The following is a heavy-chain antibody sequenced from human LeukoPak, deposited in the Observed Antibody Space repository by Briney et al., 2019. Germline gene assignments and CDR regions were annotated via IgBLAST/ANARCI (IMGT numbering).Heavy chain of an antibody. CDR3: AKNVNGGNWYYFDH. CDR1: GFTFNNYA. CDR2: ISGGGVST. J-gene: IGHJ4*02. Sequence: GGSLRLSCAASGFTFNNYAVGWVRQAPGKGLEWVSAISGGGVSTYHADSVKGRFTISRDNSKTTLYLQMNSLRAEDTAVYYCAKNVNGGNWYYFDHWGQGTLVTVSS. D-gene: IGHD1-20*01. V-gene: IGHV3-23*01.